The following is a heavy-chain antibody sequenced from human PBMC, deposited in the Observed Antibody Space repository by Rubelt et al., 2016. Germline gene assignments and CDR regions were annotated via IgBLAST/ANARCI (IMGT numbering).Heavy chain of an antibody. CDR3: ARDHCVSSTCYLDY. V-gene: IGHV1-2*02. CDR2: INPNSGGT. D-gene: IGHD2-2*01. J-gene: IGHJ4*02. Sequence: QVQLVQSGAEVKKPGASVKVSCKASGYTFSGYYMHWVRQAPGQGLEWVGWINPNSGGTNYTQKFQGRVTMTTDTSITTAYMELNTLISDDTAVYYCARDHCVSSTCYLDYWRQGTLGTVSS. CDR1: GYTFSGYY.